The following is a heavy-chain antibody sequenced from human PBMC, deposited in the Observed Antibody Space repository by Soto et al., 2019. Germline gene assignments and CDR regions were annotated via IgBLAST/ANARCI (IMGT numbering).Heavy chain of an antibody. CDR1: GFTFSSYS. J-gene: IGHJ6*02. CDR2: ISSSSSYI. Sequence: EVQLVESGGGLVKPGGSLRLSCAASGFTFSSYSMNWVRQAPGKGLEWVSSISSSSSYIYYADSVKGRFTISRDNAKNLLYLQMNSLRAEDTAVYYCARRVQTTDYYYYYGMDVWGQGTTVTVSS. CDR3: ARRVQTTDYYYYYGMDV. V-gene: IGHV3-21*01. D-gene: IGHD1-1*01.